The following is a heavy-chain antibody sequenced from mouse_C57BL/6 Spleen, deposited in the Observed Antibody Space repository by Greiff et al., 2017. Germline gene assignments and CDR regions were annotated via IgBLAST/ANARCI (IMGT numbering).Heavy chain of an antibody. D-gene: IGHD2-4*01. V-gene: IGHV5-6*01. CDR2: ISSGGSYT. CDR1: GFTFSSYG. CDR3: ARYDYDRYFDV. Sequence: EVQRVESGGDLVKPGGSLKLSCAASGFTFSSYGMSWVRQTPDKRLEWVATISSGGSYTYYPDSVKGRFTISRDNAKNTLYLQMSSLKSEDTAMYYYARYDYDRYFDVWGTGTTVTVSS. J-gene: IGHJ1*03.